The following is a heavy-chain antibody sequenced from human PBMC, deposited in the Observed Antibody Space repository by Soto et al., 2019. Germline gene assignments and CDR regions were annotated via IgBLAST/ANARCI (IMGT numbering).Heavy chain of an antibody. CDR2: INAGNGNT. V-gene: IGHV1-3*01. Sequence: QVQLVQSGAEVKKPGASVKVSCKASGYTFTSYAMHWVRQAPGQRLEWMGWINAGNGNTKYSQKFQGRVTITWDTSASPAYMELSNLRSEDTAVYYCARGPVGPDGPGDYWGQGTLVTVSS. CDR1: GYTFTSYA. CDR3: ARGPVGPDGPGDY. J-gene: IGHJ4*02.